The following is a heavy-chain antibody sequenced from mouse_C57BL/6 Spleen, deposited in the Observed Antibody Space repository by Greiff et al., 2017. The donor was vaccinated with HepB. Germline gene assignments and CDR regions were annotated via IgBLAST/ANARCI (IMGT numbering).Heavy chain of an antibody. J-gene: IGHJ2*01. Sequence: QVQLQQSGAELVRPGTSVKMSCKASGYTFTNYWIGWAKQRPGNGLEWIGDIYPGGGYTNYNEKFKGKATLTAVKSSSTAYMQFSSLTSEDSAIYYCARSDNVFDYWGQGTTLTVSS. CDR2: IYPGGGYT. V-gene: IGHV1-63*01. CDR1: GYTFTNYW. CDR3: ARSDNVFDY.